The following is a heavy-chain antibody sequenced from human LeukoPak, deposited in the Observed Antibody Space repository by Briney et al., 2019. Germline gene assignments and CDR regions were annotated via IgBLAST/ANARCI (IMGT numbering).Heavy chain of an antibody. V-gene: IGHV3-9*01. D-gene: IGHD3-3*01. CDR3: AKDIKTPYYDFWSGYPSGDAFDI. Sequence: GGSLRLSCAASGFTFDDYAMHWVRQAPGKGLEWVSGISWNSGSIGYADSVKGRFTISRDNAKNSLYLQMNSLRAEDTALYYCAKDIKTPYYDFWSGYPSGDAFDIWGQGTMVTVSS. CDR2: ISWNSGSI. J-gene: IGHJ3*02. CDR1: GFTFDDYA.